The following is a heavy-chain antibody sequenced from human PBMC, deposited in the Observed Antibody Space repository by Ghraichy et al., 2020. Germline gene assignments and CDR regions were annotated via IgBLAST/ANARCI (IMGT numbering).Heavy chain of an antibody. J-gene: IGHJ4*02. CDR2: IRSKAYGGTT. Sequence: GGSLRLSCTASGFTFGDYAMSWVRQAPGKGLEWVGFIRSKAYGGTTEYAASVKGRFTISRDDSKSIAYLQMNSLKTEDTAVYYCTRDLGGHPFWGQGTLVTVSS. CDR3: TRDLGGHPF. V-gene: IGHV3-49*04. CDR1: GFTFGDYA. D-gene: IGHD3-16*01.